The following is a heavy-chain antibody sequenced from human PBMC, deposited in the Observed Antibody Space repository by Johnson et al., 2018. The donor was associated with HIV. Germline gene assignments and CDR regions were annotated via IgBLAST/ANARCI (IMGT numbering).Heavy chain of an antibody. CDR2: INWSGGST. V-gene: IGHV3-20*04. Sequence: VQLVESGGGVVRPGGSLRLSCAASGFTFDDYGMSWVRQAPGKGLEWVSGINWSGGSTAYADSVKGRFIISRDNSKNTLYLQMGSLTTEDTAVYYCARDMEAYCSGGSCYSAAFDIWGQGTMVTVSS. CDR1: GFTFDDYG. CDR3: ARDMEAYCSGGSCYSAAFDI. D-gene: IGHD2-15*01. J-gene: IGHJ3*02.